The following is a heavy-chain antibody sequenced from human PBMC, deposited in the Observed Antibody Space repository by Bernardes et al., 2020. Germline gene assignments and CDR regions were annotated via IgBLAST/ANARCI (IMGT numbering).Heavy chain of an antibody. V-gene: IGHV1-24*01. CDR3: ATDPSGGSYYVAAFDI. CDR2: FDPEDGET. J-gene: IGHJ3*02. Sequence: ASVKVSCKVSGYTLTELSMHWVRQAPGKGLEWMGGFDPEDGETIYAQKFQGRVTMTEDTSTDTAYMELSSLRSEDTAVYYCATDPSGGSYYVAAFDIWGQGTMVTVSS. CDR1: GYTLTELS. D-gene: IGHD1-26*01.